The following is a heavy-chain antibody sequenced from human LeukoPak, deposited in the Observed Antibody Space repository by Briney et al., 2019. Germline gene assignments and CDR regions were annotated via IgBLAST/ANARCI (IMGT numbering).Heavy chain of an antibody. CDR1: GGSISSSNW. V-gene: IGHV4-4*02. CDR2: IYHSGST. CDR3: ARVPHYGDNEVVAFDI. J-gene: IGHJ3*02. Sequence: SGTLSLTCAVSGGSISSSNWWSWVRQPPGKGLEWIGEIYHSGSTNYNPSLKSRVTISVDKSKNQFSLKLSSVTTADTAVYYCARVPHYGDNEVVAFDIWGQGTMVTVSS. D-gene: IGHD4-17*01.